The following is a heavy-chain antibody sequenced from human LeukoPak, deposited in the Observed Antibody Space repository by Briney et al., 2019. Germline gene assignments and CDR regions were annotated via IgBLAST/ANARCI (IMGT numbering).Heavy chain of an antibody. CDR1: GFTVSSNH. Sequence: PGGSLRLSCAASGFTVSSNHMSWVRQAPGKGLEWEAAISYDGSNKKYADSVKGRFTISRDNSKNTLYLQMNSLRAEDTAVYYCARTMIVVVHPYDYWGQGTLVTVSS. D-gene: IGHD3-22*01. CDR2: ISYDGSNK. J-gene: IGHJ4*02. V-gene: IGHV3-30*03. CDR3: ARTMIVVVHPYDY.